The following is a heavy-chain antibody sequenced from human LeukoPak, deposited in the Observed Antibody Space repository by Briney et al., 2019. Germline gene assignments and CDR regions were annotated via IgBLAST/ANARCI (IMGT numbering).Heavy chain of an antibody. D-gene: IGHD3-9*01. CDR3: ARGYYDILTGYSRTWFDP. J-gene: IGHJ5*02. CDR1: GYTFTRYA. CDR2: INGGNGNT. V-gene: IGHV1-3*01. Sequence: ASVKVSCKASGYTFTRYALHGVRQAPGQRLECMGWINGGNGNTKYSQKFQGRVTITRDTSASTAYMELSSLRSEDTAVYYRARGYYDILTGYSRTWFDPWGQGTLVTVSS.